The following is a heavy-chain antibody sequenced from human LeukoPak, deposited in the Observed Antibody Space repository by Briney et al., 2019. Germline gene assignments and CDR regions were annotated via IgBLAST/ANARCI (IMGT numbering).Heavy chain of an antibody. CDR1: GFTFSSHA. J-gene: IGHJ4*02. V-gene: IGHV3-23*01. Sequence: PGGSLRLSCAASGFTFSSHAMSWVRQAPGKGLEWVSAISGDGGITYYAASVKGRFTISRDNSKNTLYLQMNSLSAEDTALYYCAKCAWFGDVPGGDYWGQGILVTVSS. CDR2: ISGDGGIT. D-gene: IGHD3-10*01. CDR3: AKCAWFGDVPGGDY.